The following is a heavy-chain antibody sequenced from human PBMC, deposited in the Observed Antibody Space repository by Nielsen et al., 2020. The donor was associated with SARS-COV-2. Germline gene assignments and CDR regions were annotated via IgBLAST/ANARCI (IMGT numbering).Heavy chain of an antibody. Sequence: GGSLRLSCAASGFTFSSYEMNWVRQAPGKGLEWVSCISSSGNTIYSADSVKGRFTISRDNAKNSLYLQMNSLRAEDTAVYYCAREGRKLPLDYWGQGTLVTVSS. CDR3: AREGRKLPLDY. CDR1: GFTFSSYE. V-gene: IGHV3-48*03. D-gene: IGHD5-24*01. CDR2: ISSSGNTI. J-gene: IGHJ4*02.